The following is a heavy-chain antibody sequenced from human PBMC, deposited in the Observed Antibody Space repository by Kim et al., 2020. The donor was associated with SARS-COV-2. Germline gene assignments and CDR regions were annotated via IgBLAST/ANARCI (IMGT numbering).Heavy chain of an antibody. CDR1: GFTFSPFA. J-gene: IGHJ3*01. Sequence: VGSLRLSCTASGFTFSPFAMHWVRQAPGKGLEWVAVIRSDESKRYYAESVKDRFTISRDNSKNTLYLQMISLRAEDTAIYYCARNFGSATMIGDVWGLGTMVAVSS. D-gene: IGHD3-10*01. CDR3: ARNFGSATMIGDV. V-gene: IGHV3-33*01. CDR2: IRSDESKR.